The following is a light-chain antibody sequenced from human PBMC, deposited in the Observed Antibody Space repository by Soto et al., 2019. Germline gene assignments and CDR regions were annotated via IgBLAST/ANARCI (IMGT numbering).Light chain of an antibody. CDR1: QSVTSSY. CDR2: GAS. Sequence: EIVLTQSQRTLSLSPGERATLSCRASQSVTSSYLAWYQQQPGQAPRLLIYGASSRVTGIPDRFSGSGSGTDFTLTISRLEPEDFAVYYCQQYGSAAYTFGQGTKLEIK. J-gene: IGKJ2*01. CDR3: QQYGSAAYT. V-gene: IGKV3-20*01.